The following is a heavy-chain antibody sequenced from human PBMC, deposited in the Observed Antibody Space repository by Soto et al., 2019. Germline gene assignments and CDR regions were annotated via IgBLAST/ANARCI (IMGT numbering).Heavy chain of an antibody. J-gene: IGHJ2*01. Sequence: EVQLLESGGGLVQPGGSLRLSCAASGFTFSSYAMSWVRQAPGKGLEWVSAISGSGGSTYYADSVKGRFTISRDNSKNTLYLQMNSLRAEDTAVYYCAKWIRGYGDYVYWYFDLWGRGTLVTVSS. CDR3: AKWIRGYGDYVYWYFDL. D-gene: IGHD4-17*01. CDR2: ISGSGGST. V-gene: IGHV3-23*01. CDR1: GFTFSSYA.